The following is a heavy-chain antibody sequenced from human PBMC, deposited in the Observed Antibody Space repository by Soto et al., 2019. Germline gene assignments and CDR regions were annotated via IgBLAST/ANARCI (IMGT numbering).Heavy chain of an antibody. CDR1: GYSFTSYW. CDR2: IDPSDSYT. Sequence: RESRKISCKGSGYSFTSYWISCVRQMPGKGLEWMGSIDPSDSYTNYSASFQGHVSISADKSISTAYLQWSSLKASDTAMYYCARTTSSSPNDDYWGQGTLVTVSS. V-gene: IGHV5-10-1*01. CDR3: ARTTSSSPNDDY. J-gene: IGHJ4*02. D-gene: IGHD6-6*01.